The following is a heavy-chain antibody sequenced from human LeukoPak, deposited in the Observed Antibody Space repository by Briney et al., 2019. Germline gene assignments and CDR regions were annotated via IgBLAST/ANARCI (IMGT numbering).Heavy chain of an antibody. CDR3: AKVRYVGFYFDN. Sequence: PGRSLRLSCAASGFTFSSYAMNWVRQAPGKGLEWVSGISGSGDSTYYPDSVKGRFTISRDNSKNTLYLQMNSLRAEDTAVYYCAKVRYVGFYFDNWGQGTLVTVSS. CDR2: ISGSGDST. CDR1: GFTFSSYA. D-gene: IGHD3-9*01. V-gene: IGHV3-23*01. J-gene: IGHJ4*02.